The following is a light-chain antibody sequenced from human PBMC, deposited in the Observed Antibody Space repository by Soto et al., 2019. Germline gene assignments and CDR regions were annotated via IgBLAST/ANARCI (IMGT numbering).Light chain of an antibody. CDR2: GAS. Sequence: EIVLTQSPGTLSLSPGERATLSCRASQSVSSSYLAWYQQKPGQAPRLLIYGASSRATGIPDRFSGSGSGTDFTLTISRLGPEDFAVYYCQQYGSSRITFGQGTRLEI. CDR3: QQYGSSRIT. J-gene: IGKJ5*01. V-gene: IGKV3-20*01. CDR1: QSVSSSY.